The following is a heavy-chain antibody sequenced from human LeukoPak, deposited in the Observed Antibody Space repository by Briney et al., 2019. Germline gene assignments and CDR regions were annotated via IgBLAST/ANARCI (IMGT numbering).Heavy chain of an antibody. D-gene: IGHD3-10*01. J-gene: IGHJ4*02. CDR1: GGSISSSSYY. CDR2: IYYSGST. Sequence: PSETLSLTCTVSGGSISSSSYYWGWIRQPPGKGLEGIGSIYYSGSTNYNPSLKSRVTISVDKSKNQFSLKLSSVTAADTAVYYCASITMVRGVINRFDYWGQGTLVTVSS. CDR3: ASITMVRGVINRFDY. V-gene: IGHV4-39*07.